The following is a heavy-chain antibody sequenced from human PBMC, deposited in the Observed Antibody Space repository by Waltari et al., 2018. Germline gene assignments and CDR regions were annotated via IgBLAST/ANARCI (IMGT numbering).Heavy chain of an antibody. D-gene: IGHD6-13*01. Sequence: QVQLQQWGAGLLKPSETLSLTCAVYGGSFSGYYWSWIRQPPGKGLEWIGEINHNGSTTYNPSLRSRVTISVDTSKNQFSLKLSSVTAADTAVYYCASIVIAAAGNRTDFDYWGQGTLVTVSS. CDR3: ASIVIAAAGNRTDFDY. CDR2: INHNGST. J-gene: IGHJ4*02. CDR1: GGSFSGYY. V-gene: IGHV4-34*01.